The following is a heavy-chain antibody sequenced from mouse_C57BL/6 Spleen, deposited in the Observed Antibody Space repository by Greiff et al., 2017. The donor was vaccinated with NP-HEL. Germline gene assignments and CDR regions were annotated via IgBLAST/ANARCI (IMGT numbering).Heavy chain of an antibody. CDR3: TREAPYPTVVAHWYFDV. CDR1: GYTFTDYE. Sequence: VQLQQYGAELVRPGASVTLSCKASGYTFTDYEMHWVKQTPVHGLEWIGAIDPETGGTAYNQKFKGKAILTADKSSSTAYMELRSLTSEDSAVYYCTREAPYPTVVAHWYFDVWGTGTTVTVSS. CDR2: IDPETGGT. D-gene: IGHD1-1*01. J-gene: IGHJ1*03. V-gene: IGHV1-15*01.